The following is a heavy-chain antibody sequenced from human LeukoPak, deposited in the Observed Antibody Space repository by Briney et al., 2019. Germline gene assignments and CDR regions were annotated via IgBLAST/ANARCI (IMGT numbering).Heavy chain of an antibody. CDR3: ATNSGWGDLGY. D-gene: IGHD2-21*02. Sequence: SETLSLTCTVSGGSISNGDYYWGWIRQPTRKGLEWIGRFYSSQSTDYSPSLRSRVTISVDTSKNQFSLKVRSVTTEDTAVYYCATNSGWGDLGYWGQGILVTVSS. CDR2: FYSSQST. V-gene: IGHV4-61*02. CDR1: GGSISNGDYY. J-gene: IGHJ4*02.